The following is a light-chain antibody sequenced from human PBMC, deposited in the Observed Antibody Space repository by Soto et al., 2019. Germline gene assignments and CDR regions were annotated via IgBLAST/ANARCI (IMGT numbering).Light chain of an antibody. Sequence: QSALTQPPSASGSPGQSLTISCTRTSSDVGFYNFVSWYQQRPGKAPKLVIYEVTKRPSGVPDRFSGSKSGSTASLTVSGLQADDEADYYCASYAGTRLFVFGSGTKVTVL. CDR1: SSDVGFYNF. CDR2: EVT. J-gene: IGLJ6*01. V-gene: IGLV2-8*01. CDR3: ASYAGTRLFV.